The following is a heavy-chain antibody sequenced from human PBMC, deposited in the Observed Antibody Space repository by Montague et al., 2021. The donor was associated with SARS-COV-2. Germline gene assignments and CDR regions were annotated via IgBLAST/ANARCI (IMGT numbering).Heavy chain of an antibody. CDR1: GGSISSGSYY. V-gene: IGHV4-39*07. J-gene: IGHJ5*02. CDR3: ARLRRGTYYVSFDP. D-gene: IGHD1-26*01. CDR2: IHSSGTT. Sequence: SETLSLTCTVAGGSISSGSYYWGWFRQPPGKGLEWIGNIHSSGTTYYKSRVTISVDTSKNQFSLSLTSVTAADSAVYYCARLRRGTYYVSFDPWGQGTLVSVSS.